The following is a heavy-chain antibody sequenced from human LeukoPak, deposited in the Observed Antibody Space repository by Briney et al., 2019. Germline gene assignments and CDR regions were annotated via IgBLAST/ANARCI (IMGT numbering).Heavy chain of an antibody. CDR3: ARDPGIVVVVAAKTVGDDY. CDR2: ISSSSSYI. D-gene: IGHD2-15*01. Sequence: GGSLRLSCAASGFTFSSYSMNWVRQAPGKGLEWVSSISSSSSYIYYADSVKGRFTISRDNAKNSLYLQMSSLRAEDTAVYYCARDPGIVVVVAAKTVGDDYWGQGTLVTVSS. J-gene: IGHJ4*02. CDR1: GFTFSSYS. V-gene: IGHV3-21*01.